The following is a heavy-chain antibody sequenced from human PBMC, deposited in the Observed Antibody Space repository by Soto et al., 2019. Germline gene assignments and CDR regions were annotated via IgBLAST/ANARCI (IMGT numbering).Heavy chain of an antibody. CDR2: ISSGAFTI. Sequence: GGSLRLSCVVSGFSFSYSYMTWVRQIPGKGLEGIASISSGAFTISYAAAVKGRFTISRDDGHNSLFLQMDSLRAEDTALYYCARDTTRLEHWGQGTLVTVSS. V-gene: IGHV3-11*01. J-gene: IGHJ4*02. CDR3: ARDTTRLEH. CDR1: GFSFSYSY. D-gene: IGHD1-1*01.